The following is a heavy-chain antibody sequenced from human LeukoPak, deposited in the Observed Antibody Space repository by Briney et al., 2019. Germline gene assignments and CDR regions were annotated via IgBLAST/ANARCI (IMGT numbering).Heavy chain of an antibody. D-gene: IGHD6-19*01. J-gene: IGHJ4*02. Sequence: GGSLRLSCAASGFTFDNYAMHWVRQAPGKGLEWVSGISWNSGSIDYADSVKGRFTISRDNAKNSLYLQMNSLRVDDMALYYCAKDIGPGTPIVAGTSTFFEYWGQGTLVTVSS. CDR3: AKDIGPGTPIVAGTSTFFEY. CDR2: ISWNSGSI. V-gene: IGHV3-9*03. CDR1: GFTFDNYA.